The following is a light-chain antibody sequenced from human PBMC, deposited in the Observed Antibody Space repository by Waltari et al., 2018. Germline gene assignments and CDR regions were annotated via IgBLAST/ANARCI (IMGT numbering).Light chain of an antibody. Sequence: DIQMTQSPSSVSASVGDRVTITCRASQAISSWLAWYKQKPGKAPTLLTYAASSLQRGVPSRFSGSGFGTDFTLTISSLQPEDFATYFCQQFDTFPLTFGQGTRLEIK. CDR1: QAISSW. V-gene: IGKV1-12*01. CDR2: AAS. J-gene: IGKJ5*01. CDR3: QQFDTFPLT.